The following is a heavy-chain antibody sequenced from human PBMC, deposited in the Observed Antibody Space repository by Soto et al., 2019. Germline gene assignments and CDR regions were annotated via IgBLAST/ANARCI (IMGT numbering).Heavy chain of an antibody. CDR2: IYYSGST. D-gene: IGHD6-25*01. V-gene: IGHV4-30-4*01. CDR1: GGSFSGYY. J-gene: IGHJ4*02. CDR3: ARDVGGYHRVYFDY. Sequence: PSETLSLTCAVYGGSFSGYYWSWIRQPPGKGLEWIGYIYYSGSTYYNPSLKSRVTISVDTSKNQFSLKLSSVTAADTAVYYCARDVGGYHRVYFDYWGQGTLVTVSS.